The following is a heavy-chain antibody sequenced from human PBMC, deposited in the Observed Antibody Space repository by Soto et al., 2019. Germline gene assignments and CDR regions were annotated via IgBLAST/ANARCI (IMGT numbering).Heavy chain of an antibody. CDR2: IKQDGSEK. V-gene: IGHV3-7*01. CDR3: ARGELRYFDWLNY. Sequence: PGGSLRLSCAASGFTFSSYWMSWVRQAPGKGLEWVANIKQDGSEKYYVDSVKGRFTISRDNAKNSLYLQMNSLRAEDTAVYYCARGELRYFDWLNYWGQGTLVTVSS. J-gene: IGHJ4*02. D-gene: IGHD3-9*01. CDR1: GFTFSSYW.